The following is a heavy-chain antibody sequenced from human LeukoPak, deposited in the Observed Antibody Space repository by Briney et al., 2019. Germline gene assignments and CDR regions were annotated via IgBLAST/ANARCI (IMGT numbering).Heavy chain of an antibody. CDR2: ISGSGDNT. Sequence: GGSLRLSCAASGFTFNNDAMSWVRQAPGEGLEWVSGISGSGDNTYYAASVRGRFTISRDNSKNTLYLQMNNLRAEDTAVYYCATVEPTATGGGDYWGQGTLVTVSS. CDR3: ATVEPTATGGGDY. V-gene: IGHV3-23*01. CDR1: GFTFNNDA. J-gene: IGHJ4*02. D-gene: IGHD2-2*01.